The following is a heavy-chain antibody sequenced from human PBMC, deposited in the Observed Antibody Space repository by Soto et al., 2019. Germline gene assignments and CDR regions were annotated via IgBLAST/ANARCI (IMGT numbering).Heavy chain of an antibody. CDR2: ISGSSNTI. CDR3: ARGFDLQYGMDV. J-gene: IGHJ6*02. CDR1: GLTLSTYS. Sequence: EVQLVKSGRGLVQRGGSLRLSCAASGLTLSTYSLNWVRQAPRKGLEWVSYISGSSNTIYYADSVKGRFTISRDNAKNSLYLQMNSLRDEDTAVYFCARGFDLQYGMDVWGQGTTVTVSS. D-gene: IGHD3-10*01. V-gene: IGHV3-48*02.